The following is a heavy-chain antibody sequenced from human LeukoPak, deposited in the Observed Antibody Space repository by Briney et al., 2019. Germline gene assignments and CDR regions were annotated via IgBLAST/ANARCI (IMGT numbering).Heavy chain of an antibody. V-gene: IGHV3-30-3*02. Sequence: PGGSLRLSCAASGFTFNSYAVHWVRQAPGKGLEWVAVISYDGSINFYAASVKGRFTISRDTSKNTLYLQMNSLRAEDTAVYYCAKYCSGGSCYSGLYWGQGTLVTVSS. J-gene: IGHJ4*02. CDR3: AKYCSGGSCYSGLY. CDR1: GFTFNSYA. D-gene: IGHD2-15*01. CDR2: ISYDGSIN.